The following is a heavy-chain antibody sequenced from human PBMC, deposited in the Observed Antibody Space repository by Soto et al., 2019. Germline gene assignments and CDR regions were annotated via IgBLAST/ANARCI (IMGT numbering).Heavy chain of an antibody. CDR3: ARGEGDIVVVPAAPYYYYGMDV. CDR2: IIPILGIA. V-gene: IGHV1-69*02. J-gene: IGHJ6*02. Sequence: QVQLVQSGAEVKKPGSSVKVSCKASGGTFSSYTISWVRQAPGQGLEWMGRIIPILGIANYAQKFQGRVTITADKSTSTAYMGLSSLRSEDTAVYYCARGEGDIVVVPAAPYYYYGMDVWGQGTTVTVSS. CDR1: GGTFSSYT. D-gene: IGHD2-2*01.